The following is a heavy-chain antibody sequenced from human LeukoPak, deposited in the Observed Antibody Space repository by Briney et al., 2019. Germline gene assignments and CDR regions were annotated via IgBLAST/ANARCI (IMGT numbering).Heavy chain of an antibody. D-gene: IGHD2-2*02. CDR3: AKDYCSSTSCYNNYFDY. Sequence: SGGSLRLSCAASGFTFSSYGMHWVRQAPGKGLEWVAFIRYDGSNKYYADSVKGRFTISRDNYKNTLYLQMNSLTADDTALYYCAKDYCSSTSCYNNYFDYWGQGTLVTVSS. V-gene: IGHV3-30*02. J-gene: IGHJ4*02. CDR1: GFTFSSYG. CDR2: IRYDGSNK.